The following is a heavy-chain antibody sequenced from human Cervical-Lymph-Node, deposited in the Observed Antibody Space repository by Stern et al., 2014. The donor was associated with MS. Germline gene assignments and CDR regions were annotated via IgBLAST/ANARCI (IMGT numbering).Heavy chain of an antibody. CDR2: ISWDGTFT. Sequence: EVQLVESGGGVAQPGGSLRLSCAASGFTFDDSTMHWVRQAPGRGLEWVSLISWDGTFTFYVDSVKGRFTISRDNSKNSLYLQMNSLRTEDTALYYCAKDISGCSATSCYGMDVWGRGTTVTVSS. CDR1: GFTFDDST. V-gene: IGHV3-43*01. CDR3: AKDISGCSATSCYGMDV. J-gene: IGHJ6*02. D-gene: IGHD2-2*01.